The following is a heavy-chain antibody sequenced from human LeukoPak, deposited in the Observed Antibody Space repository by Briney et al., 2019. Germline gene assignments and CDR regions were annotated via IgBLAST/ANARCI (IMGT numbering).Heavy chain of an antibody. CDR2: ISAYNGNT. V-gene: IGHV1-18*01. CDR3: ARDNSGAPDAFDI. J-gene: IGHJ3*02. Sequence: ASVKVSCKASGGTFSSYAISWVRQAPGQGLEWMGWISAYNGNTNYAQKLQGRVTMTTDTSTSTAYMELRSLRSDDTAVYYCARDNSGAPDAFDIWGQGTMVTVSS. CDR1: GGTFSSYA. D-gene: IGHD1-26*01.